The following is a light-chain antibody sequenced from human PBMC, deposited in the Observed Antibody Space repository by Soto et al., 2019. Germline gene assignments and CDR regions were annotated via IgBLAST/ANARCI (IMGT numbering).Light chain of an antibody. CDR3: QQYGSSPLT. J-gene: IGKJ4*01. CDR1: QSVGSGF. CDR2: GAS. Sequence: EIVLTQSPATLSVSPGERATLSCRASQSVGSGFLAWYQQTRGQAPRLLIYGASTRATGIPDRFSGSGSGTDFTLTISRLEPEDFADYYCQQYGSSPLTFGGGTKVDIK. V-gene: IGKV3-20*01.